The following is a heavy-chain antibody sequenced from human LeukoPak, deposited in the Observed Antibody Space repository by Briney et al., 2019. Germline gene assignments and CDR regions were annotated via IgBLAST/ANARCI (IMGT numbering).Heavy chain of an antibody. V-gene: IGHV4-59*01. D-gene: IGHD1-7*01. CDR1: GGSISSYY. J-gene: IGHJ4*02. CDR2: IYYSGST. CDR3: ARGYWDYGAYFDY. Sequence: SETLSLTCTVSGGSISSYYWSWIRQPPGKGLEWIGYIYYSGSTNYNPSLKSRVTISVDTSKNQFSLKLSSVTAADTAVYYCARGYWDYGAYFDYWGQGTLVTVSS.